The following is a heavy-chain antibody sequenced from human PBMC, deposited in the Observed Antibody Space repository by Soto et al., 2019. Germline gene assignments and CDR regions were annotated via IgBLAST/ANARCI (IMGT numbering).Heavy chain of an antibody. D-gene: IGHD2-8*02. Sequence: SETLSLTCSVSGGSISSTSYYWVWIRQPPGKGLEWIGSIYHSGSTNYNASLKSRVTISLDTSKNQFSLKLTSVTAADTAVYYCARDKITGLFDYWGQGTLVTVSS. CDR3: ARDKITGLFDY. J-gene: IGHJ4*02. CDR1: GGSISSTSYY. V-gene: IGHV4-39*07. CDR2: IYHSGST.